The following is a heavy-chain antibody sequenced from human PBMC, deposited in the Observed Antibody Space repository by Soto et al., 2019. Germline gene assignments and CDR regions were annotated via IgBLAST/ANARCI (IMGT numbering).Heavy chain of an antibody. CDR1: GGSISSSSYY. CDR3: ARLRDGYNIAY. Sequence: PSETLSLTCTVSGGSISSSSYYWGWIRQPPGKGLEWIGSIYYSGSTYYNPSLKSRVTISVDTSKNQFSLKLSSVTAADTAVYYCARLRDGYNIAYWGQGTLVTVSS. V-gene: IGHV4-39*01. J-gene: IGHJ4*02. CDR2: IYYSGST. D-gene: IGHD5-12*01.